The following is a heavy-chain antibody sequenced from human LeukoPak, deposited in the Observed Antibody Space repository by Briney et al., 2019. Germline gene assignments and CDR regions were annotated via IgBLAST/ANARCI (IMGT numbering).Heavy chain of an antibody. D-gene: IGHD5-18*01. Sequence: SVKVSCKASGGTFSSYAISWVRQAPGQGLEWMGGIIPIFGTANYAQKFQGRVTITADESTSTAYMELSSLRSEDTAVYYCARSSVRIQLGEGWAFDIWGQGTMVTVSS. CDR1: GGTFSSYA. J-gene: IGHJ3*02. V-gene: IGHV1-69*13. CDR2: IIPIFGTA. CDR3: ARSSVRIQLGEGWAFDI.